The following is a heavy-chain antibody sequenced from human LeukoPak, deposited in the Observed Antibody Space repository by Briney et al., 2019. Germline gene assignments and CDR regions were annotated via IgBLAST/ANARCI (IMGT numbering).Heavy chain of an antibody. D-gene: IGHD6-13*01. J-gene: IGHJ4*02. V-gene: IGHV4-61*01. CDR3: ARGHGSSWDYFDY. Sequence: SETLSLTCTVSGYSISSGYYWSWIRQPPGKGLEWIGYIYYSGSTNYNPSLKSRVTISVDTSKNQFSLKLSSVTAADTAVYYCARGHGSSWDYFDYWGQGTLVTVSS. CDR2: IYYSGST. CDR1: GYSISSGYY.